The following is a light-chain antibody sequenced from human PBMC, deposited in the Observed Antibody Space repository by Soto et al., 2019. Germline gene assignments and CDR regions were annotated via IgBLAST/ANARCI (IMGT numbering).Light chain of an antibody. CDR2: GAS. J-gene: IGKJ5*01. V-gene: IGKV3-20*01. Sequence: IVLTQSPGTLSLSPGERATLSCRASQSIGSNYLAWYQQKPGQAPRLLISGASRRATGIPDRFSGSGSGTDFTLTISRLEPEDFALYYCQQYGTSPRTFGQGTRLEIK. CDR1: QSIGSNY. CDR3: QQYGTSPRT.